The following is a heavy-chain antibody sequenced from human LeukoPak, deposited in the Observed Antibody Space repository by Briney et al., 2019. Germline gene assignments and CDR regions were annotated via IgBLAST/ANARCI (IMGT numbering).Heavy chain of an antibody. Sequence: GGSLGLSCAASGFTVSSNYMSWVRQAPGKGLEWVSVIYSGGSTYYADSVKGRFTISRDNSKNTLYLQMNSLRAEDTAVYYCASGKGSADYWGQGTLVTVSS. CDR1: GFTVSSNY. D-gene: IGHD1-14*01. V-gene: IGHV3-53*01. CDR2: IYSGGST. CDR3: ASGKGSADY. J-gene: IGHJ4*02.